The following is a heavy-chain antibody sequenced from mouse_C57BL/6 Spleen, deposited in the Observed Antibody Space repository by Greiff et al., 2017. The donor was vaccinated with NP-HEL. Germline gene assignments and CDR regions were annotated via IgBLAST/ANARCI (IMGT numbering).Heavy chain of an antibody. D-gene: IGHD2-3*01. CDR3: ARWVYDGYYRYAMDY. Sequence: VQLQQPGAELVKPGASVKMSCKASGYTFTSYWITWVKQRPGQGLEWIGDIYPGSGSTNYNEKFKSKATLTVDTSSSTACMQLSSLTSEDSAVYYCARWVYDGYYRYAMDYWGQGTSVTVSS. CDR1: GYTFTSYW. CDR2: IYPGSGST. V-gene: IGHV1-55*01. J-gene: IGHJ4*01.